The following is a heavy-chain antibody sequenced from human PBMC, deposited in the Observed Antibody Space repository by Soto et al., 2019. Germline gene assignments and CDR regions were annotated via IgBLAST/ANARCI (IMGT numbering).Heavy chain of an antibody. CDR3: ARLAGYYDSSGPDASDY. J-gene: IGHJ4*02. D-gene: IGHD3-22*01. CDR1: GYSFTSYW. Sequence: PGESLKISRKGSGYSFTSYWIAWVRQMPGKGLEWMGIIYPGDSDTRYSPSFQGQVTISADKSISTAYLQWSSLKASDTAMYYCARLAGYYDSSGPDASDYWGQGTLVTVSS. CDR2: IYPGDSDT. V-gene: IGHV5-51*01.